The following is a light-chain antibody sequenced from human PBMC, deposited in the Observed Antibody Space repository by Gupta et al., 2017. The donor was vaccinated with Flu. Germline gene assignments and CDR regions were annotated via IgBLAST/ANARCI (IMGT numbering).Light chain of an antibody. Sequence: PSSLSASVGDRVIITCRASQSIARYFNWYQQKPGKAPKVLIYVASSLQSGVPSRFSGSGSGTDFTLTINRLQPEDFATYYCQQSDSFPWTFGQGTKVEV. CDR3: QQSDSFPWT. CDR2: VAS. J-gene: IGKJ1*01. V-gene: IGKV1-39*01. CDR1: QSIARY.